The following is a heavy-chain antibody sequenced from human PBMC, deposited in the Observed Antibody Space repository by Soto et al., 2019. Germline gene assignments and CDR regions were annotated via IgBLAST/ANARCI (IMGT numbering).Heavy chain of an antibody. CDR3: ARSTTKYGMDV. Sequence: QVQLQESGPGLVKPSETLSLTCTVSGGSISSYYWSWIRQPPGKGLEWIGYIYYSGSTKYNPSLKSRVTISVDTSKNQFSLKLSSVTAADTAVYYCARSTTKYGMDVWGQGTTVTVSS. V-gene: IGHV4-59*08. CDR1: GGSISSYY. J-gene: IGHJ6*02. D-gene: IGHD1-1*01. CDR2: IYYSGST.